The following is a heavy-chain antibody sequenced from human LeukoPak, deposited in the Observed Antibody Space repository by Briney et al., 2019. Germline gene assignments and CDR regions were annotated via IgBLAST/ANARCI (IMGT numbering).Heavy chain of an antibody. CDR2: IYYSGST. D-gene: IGHD5-24*01. CDR3: ASCRDGYYYYYMTS. CDR1: GGSISTYY. V-gene: IGHV4-59*01. J-gene: IGHJ6*03. Sequence: SETLSLTCTVSGGSISTYYWSWIRQPPGKGLEWIGYIYYSGSTNYNPSLKSRVTISVDTSKNQFSLKLSSLTAADTAVYYCASCRDGYYYYYMTSGAKGPRSPSP.